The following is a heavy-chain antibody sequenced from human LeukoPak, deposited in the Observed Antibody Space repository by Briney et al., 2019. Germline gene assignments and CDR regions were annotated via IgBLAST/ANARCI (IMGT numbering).Heavy chain of an antibody. CDR2: IIPIFGTA. Sequence: ASVKVSCKASGGTFSGYAISWVRQAPGQGLEWMGGIIPIFGTANYAQKFQGRVTITTDESTSTAYMELSSLRSEDTAVYYCARGGRHYYYYMDVWGKGTTVTVSS. CDR1: GGTFSGYA. J-gene: IGHJ6*03. V-gene: IGHV1-69*05. D-gene: IGHD2-15*01. CDR3: ARGGRHYYYYMDV.